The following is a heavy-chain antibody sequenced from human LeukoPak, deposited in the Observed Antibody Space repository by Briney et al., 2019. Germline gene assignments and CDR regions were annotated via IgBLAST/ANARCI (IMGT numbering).Heavy chain of an antibody. J-gene: IGHJ4*02. D-gene: IGHD2-2*01. V-gene: IGHV4-61*05. Sequence: PSETLSLTCSVSGGSIIRSNYYWGWIRQPPGKGLEWIGYIYYSGSTNYNPSLKSRVTISVDTSKNQFSLKLSSVTAADTAVYYCARGVGYCSSTSCYWEFDYWGQGTLVTVSS. CDR2: IYYSGST. CDR3: ARGVGYCSSTSCYWEFDY. CDR1: GGSIIRSNYY.